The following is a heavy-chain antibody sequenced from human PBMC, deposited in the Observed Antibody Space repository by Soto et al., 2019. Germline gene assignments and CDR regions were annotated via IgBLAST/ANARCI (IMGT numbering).Heavy chain of an antibody. D-gene: IGHD5-12*01. CDR3: ASQSRGYSGYIPLDY. Sequence: ASVKVSCKASGYTFTSYGISWVRQAPGQGLEWMGWISAYNGNTNYAQKLQGRVTMTTDTSTSTAYMELRSLRSDDTAVYYCASQSRGYSGYIPLDYWGQGTLVTVSS. CDR2: ISAYNGNT. J-gene: IGHJ4*02. V-gene: IGHV1-18*01. CDR1: GYTFTSYG.